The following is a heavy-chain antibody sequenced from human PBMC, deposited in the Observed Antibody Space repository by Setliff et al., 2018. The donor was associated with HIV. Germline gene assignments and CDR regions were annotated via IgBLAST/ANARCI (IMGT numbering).Heavy chain of an antibody. D-gene: IGHD6-19*01. V-gene: IGHV4-34*01. J-gene: IGHJ3*01. Sequence: SETFSLTCAVYGGAFNDFYWGWIRQPPGKGLEWIGEIDHSGSTNNNPSLKSRLTIAVDTSKKQFSLRLTSLTAADTAVYFCARFSSTGWRRAFDVWGQGTKVTVSS. CDR3: ARFSSTGWRRAFDV. CDR2: IDHSGST. CDR1: GGAFNDFY.